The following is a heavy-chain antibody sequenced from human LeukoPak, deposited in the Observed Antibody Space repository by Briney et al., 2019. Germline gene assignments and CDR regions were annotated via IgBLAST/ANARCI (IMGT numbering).Heavy chain of an antibody. CDR2: IDTYNGNT. CDR1: GYTFTSYG. CDR3: ARVWLNSAGGYFDL. D-gene: IGHD3-9*01. Sequence: ASVKVSCKASGYTFTSYGVRWVRQAPGQALEWMAWIDTYNGNTNSAPNLQGRVTMTTDTSTSTAYMELTSLRSDDTAVYYCARVWLNSAGGYFDLWGRGNVVTVSS. V-gene: IGHV1-18*01. J-gene: IGHJ2*01.